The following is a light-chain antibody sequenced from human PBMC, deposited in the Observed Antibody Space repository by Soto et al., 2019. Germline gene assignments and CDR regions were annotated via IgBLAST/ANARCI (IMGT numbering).Light chain of an antibody. J-gene: IGLJ3*02. Sequence: SYEPTQPSSVSVSPGQTARITCSGDVLSKKYVRWFQQKPGQAPVLLIYKDSERPSGVPERFSGSSSGTTVTLTISGAHVEDEADYYCYAAADNILVFGGGTKLTVL. CDR2: KDS. CDR1: VLSKKY. CDR3: YAAADNILV. V-gene: IGLV3-27*01.